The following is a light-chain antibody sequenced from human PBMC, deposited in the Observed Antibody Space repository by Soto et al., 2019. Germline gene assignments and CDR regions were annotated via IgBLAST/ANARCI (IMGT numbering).Light chain of an antibody. V-gene: IGKV1-39*01. Sequence: DIQMTQSPSSLSASVGDRVTITCRASQSISNYLNWYQQKPGKAPKLLIYAASSLQSGVPSRFSGSGSGTDSTLTISSLQPEDFATYYCQQSYSTPQELTFGGGTKVEIK. CDR3: QQSYSTPQELT. J-gene: IGKJ4*01. CDR2: AAS. CDR1: QSISNY.